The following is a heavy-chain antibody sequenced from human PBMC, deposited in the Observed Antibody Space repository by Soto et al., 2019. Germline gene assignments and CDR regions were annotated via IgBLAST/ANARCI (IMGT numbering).Heavy chain of an antibody. Sequence: GGSLRLSCAASGFTFSSYSMNWVRQAPGKGLEWVSSISSSSSYIYYADSVKGRFTISRDNAKNSLYLQMNSLRAEDTAVYYCTRDYYDSSGYLAPLDYWGQGTLVTVSS. CDR1: GFTFSSYS. CDR2: ISSSSSYI. CDR3: TRDYYDSSGYLAPLDY. D-gene: IGHD3-22*01. J-gene: IGHJ4*02. V-gene: IGHV3-21*01.